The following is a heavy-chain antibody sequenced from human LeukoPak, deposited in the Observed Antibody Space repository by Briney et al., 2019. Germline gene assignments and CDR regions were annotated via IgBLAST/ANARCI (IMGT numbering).Heavy chain of an antibody. V-gene: IGHV4-59*01. D-gene: IGHD3-22*01. Sequence: ASETLSLTCTVSGGSISNSYWSWIRQPPGKGLEWLVYIYYRGNTKYKPSLKSRVTISVDTSKNQFSLKLSSVTAADTAVYYCARGPYYDSRGNYRASDAWGQGTLVTVSS. CDR1: GGSISNSY. CDR3: ARGPYYDSRGNYRASDA. CDR2: IYYRGNT. J-gene: IGHJ5*02.